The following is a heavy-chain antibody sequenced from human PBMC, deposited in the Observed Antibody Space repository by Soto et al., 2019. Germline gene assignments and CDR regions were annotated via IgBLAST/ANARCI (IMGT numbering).Heavy chain of an antibody. J-gene: IGHJ5*02. Sequence: SVKVSCKASGGTFSSYAINWVRQAPGQGLERMGGIIPIFASTSFAEGFQGRVTITADESTNTVYMELKSLTSDDTAVYFCARSYGSGSYGYFDPWGQGTLVTVSS. CDR2: IIPIFAST. CDR3: ARSYGSGSYGYFDP. D-gene: IGHD3-10*01. V-gene: IGHV1-69*13. CDR1: GGTFSSYA.